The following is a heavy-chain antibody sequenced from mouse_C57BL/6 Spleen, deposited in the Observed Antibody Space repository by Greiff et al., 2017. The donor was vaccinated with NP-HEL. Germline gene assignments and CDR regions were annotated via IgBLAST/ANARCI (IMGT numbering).Heavy chain of an antibody. CDR1: GFTFSSYG. CDR3: ARARFAY. CDR2: ISSGGSYT. J-gene: IGHJ3*01. Sequence: EVQGVESGGDLVKPGGSLKLSCAASGFTFSSYGMSWVRQTPDKRLEWVATISSGGSYTYYPDSVKGRFTISRDNAKNTLYLQMSSLKSEDTAMYYCARARFAYWGQGTLVTVSA. V-gene: IGHV5-6*01.